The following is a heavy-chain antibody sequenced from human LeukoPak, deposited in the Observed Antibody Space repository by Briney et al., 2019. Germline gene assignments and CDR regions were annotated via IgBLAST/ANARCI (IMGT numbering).Heavy chain of an antibody. V-gene: IGHV4-59*12. CDR2: IYYSGST. D-gene: IGHD6-6*01. CDR3: ARERWQLVLHYFDY. Sequence: SETLSLTCTVSGGSISSYYWSWIRQPPGKGLEWIGYIYYSGSTNYNPSLKSRVTISVDTSKNQFSLNLSSVTAADTAVYYCARERWQLVLHYFDYWGQGTLVTVSS. J-gene: IGHJ4*02. CDR1: GGSISSYY.